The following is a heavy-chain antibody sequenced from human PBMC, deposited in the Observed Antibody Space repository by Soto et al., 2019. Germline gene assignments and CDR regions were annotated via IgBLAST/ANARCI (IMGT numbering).Heavy chain of an antibody. D-gene: IGHD7-27*01. CDR3: ARDPGAADY. J-gene: IGHJ4*02. CDR1: GFTVSTKY. V-gene: IGHV3-66*01. CDR2: IYSGGST. Sequence: EVQLVESGGGLVQPGGSLRLSCAASGFTVSTKYMIWVRQAPGKGLEWVSVIYSGGSTVYADSVRGRFTISRDNSKNTVNRQMNSLRAEDTSVYYCARDPGAADYWGPGTLVTVSS.